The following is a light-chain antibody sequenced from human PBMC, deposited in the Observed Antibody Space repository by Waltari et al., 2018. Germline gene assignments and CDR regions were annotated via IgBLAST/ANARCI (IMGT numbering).Light chain of an antibody. V-gene: IGKV1-5*03. CDR3: QHYNNYPVA. J-gene: IGKJ2*01. CDR2: KPF. CDR1: QSISIW. Sequence: DIQMTQSPSTLSASVGDRVTITCRASQSISIWLAWYQQKPGKAPKLLISKPFSLESGVPSRFSGSGSGTEFTLTISNLHPDDFATYYCQHYNNYPVAFGQGTKLEI.